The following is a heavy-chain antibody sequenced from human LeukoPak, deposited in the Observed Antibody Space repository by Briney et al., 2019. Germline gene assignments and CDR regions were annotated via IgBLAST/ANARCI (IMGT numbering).Heavy chain of an antibody. V-gene: IGHV3-7*05. CDR2: INQDGSEK. J-gene: IGHJ4*02. Sequence: GGSLRLSCAASGFTFRSYWMSWVRQAPGKGLEWVANINQDGSEKYCVDSVKGRFTISRDNTKNSLYLKMKSLRGEDTAVYYCARDRTLAAILNWGQGTLVTVSS. CDR3: ARDRTLAAILN. CDR1: GFTFRSYW. D-gene: IGHD2-15*01.